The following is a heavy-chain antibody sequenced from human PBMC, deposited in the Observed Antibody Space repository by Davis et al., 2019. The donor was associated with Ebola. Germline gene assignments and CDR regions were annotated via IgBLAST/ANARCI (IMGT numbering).Heavy chain of an antibody. J-gene: IGHJ5*02. CDR3: ARAVTMVLPSGWFDP. V-gene: IGHV1-18*01. D-gene: IGHD3-10*01. CDR1: GYTFTRYG. Sequence: AASVKVSCRASGYTFTRYGISWVRQAPGQGLEWMGWISAYNGNTNYAQNLQSRVTMTTDTSTSTAYMEVRSLRYDDTAVYYCARAVTMVLPSGWFDPWGQGTLVTVSS. CDR2: ISAYNGNT.